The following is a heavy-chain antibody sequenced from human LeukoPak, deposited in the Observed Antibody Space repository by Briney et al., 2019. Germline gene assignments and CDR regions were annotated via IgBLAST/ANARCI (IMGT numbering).Heavy chain of an antibody. D-gene: IGHD1-26*01. CDR3: AREGWDSPGSFDI. J-gene: IGHJ3*02. Sequence: KTGGSLRLSCAASGFTFSSYSMNWVRQAPGKGLEWVSSISSSSSYIYYADSVKGRFTISRDNAKNSLYLQMNSLRAEDTAVYYCAREGWDSPGSFDIWGQGTMVTVSS. CDR1: GFTFSSYS. V-gene: IGHV3-21*01. CDR2: ISSSSSYI.